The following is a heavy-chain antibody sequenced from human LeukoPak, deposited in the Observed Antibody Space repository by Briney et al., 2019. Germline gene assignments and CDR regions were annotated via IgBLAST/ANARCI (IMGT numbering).Heavy chain of an antibody. J-gene: IGHJ5*02. CDR3: ARDADYYGSGSYYSWFDP. CDR1: GGSFSGYY. D-gene: IGHD3-10*01. V-gene: IGHV4-34*01. Sequence: PSETLSLTCAVYGGSFSGYYWSWIRQPPGKGLEWIGEINHSGSTNYNPSLKSRVTISVDTSKNQFSLKLSSVTAADTAVYYCARDADYYGSGSYYSWFDPWGQGTLVTVSS. CDR2: INHSGST.